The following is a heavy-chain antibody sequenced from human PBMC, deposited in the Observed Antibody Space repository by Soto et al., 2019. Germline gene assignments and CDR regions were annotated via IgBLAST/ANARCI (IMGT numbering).Heavy chain of an antibody. D-gene: IGHD1-1*01. CDR1: GDSINNYY. CDR2: IYSSGSA. J-gene: IGHJ4*02. V-gene: IGHV4-4*07. Sequence: VRLQESGPGLVEPSETLSLTCSVSGDSINNYYWSWIRQPPGKGLEWIGRIYSSGSANYNPSLKTRGTMSVDTSKNQVFLSVTSVTAADTAVYFCARGGTRSADPPTYWGQAIQVIVSS. CDR3: ARGGTRSADPPTY.